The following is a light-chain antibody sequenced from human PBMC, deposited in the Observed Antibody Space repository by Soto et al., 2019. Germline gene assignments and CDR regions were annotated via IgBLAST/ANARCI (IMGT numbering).Light chain of an antibody. CDR3: QQYNSYWT. J-gene: IGKJ1*01. CDR1: QSISSW. V-gene: IGKV1-5*01. Sequence: DIQMTQSPSTLSASVGDRVTITCRASQSISSWLAWYQQKPGKAPNIRIYDASSLESGVPSRFSGSGSGTEFPLSISSLQPDDFATYYCQQYNSYWTFGQGTKVEIK. CDR2: DAS.